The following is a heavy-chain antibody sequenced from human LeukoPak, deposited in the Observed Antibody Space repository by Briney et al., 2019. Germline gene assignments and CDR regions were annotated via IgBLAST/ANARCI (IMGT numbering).Heavy chain of an antibody. J-gene: IGHJ2*01. CDR1: GFTFSSYG. Sequence: GGSLRLSCAASGFTFSSYGMHWVRQAPGKGLEWVSGINWNSVSIGYADSVKGRFTISRDNAKNSLYLQMNSLRAEDTALYYCAKDIGTGGTGWYFDLWGRGTLVTVSS. CDR3: AKDIGTGGTGWYFDL. CDR2: INWNSVSI. V-gene: IGHV3-9*01. D-gene: IGHD6-13*01.